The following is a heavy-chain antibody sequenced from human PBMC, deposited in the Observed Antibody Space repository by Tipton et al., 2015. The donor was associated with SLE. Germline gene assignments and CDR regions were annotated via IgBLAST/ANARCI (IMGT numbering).Heavy chain of an antibody. CDR2: INENGRA. CDR3: ARGPRQPVVVVPAAITYYFYYMDV. J-gene: IGHJ6*03. D-gene: IGHD2-2*02. Sequence: TLSLTCAVYGGSLSDYYWSWIRQPPGKGLEWIGEINENGRATYNPSLKSRVTISVDTSKNQFSLKLSSVTAADTAVYYCARGPRQPVVVVPAAITYYFYYMDVWGKGTTVTVSS. CDR1: GGSLSDYY. V-gene: IGHV4-34*01.